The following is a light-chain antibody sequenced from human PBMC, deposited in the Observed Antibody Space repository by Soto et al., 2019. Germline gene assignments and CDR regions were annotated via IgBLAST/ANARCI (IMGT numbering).Light chain of an antibody. Sequence: QSALTQPASVSGSPGQSITISCTGTSSDVGAFNYVSWYQHHPGKAPKLMIYDVNNRPSGVSNRFSGSKSGNTASLTISGLKAEDEADYYCSSYTSRSNLVFGGGTKLTVL. CDR3: SSYTSRSNLV. V-gene: IGLV2-14*03. CDR2: DVN. J-gene: IGLJ2*01. CDR1: SSDVGAFNY.